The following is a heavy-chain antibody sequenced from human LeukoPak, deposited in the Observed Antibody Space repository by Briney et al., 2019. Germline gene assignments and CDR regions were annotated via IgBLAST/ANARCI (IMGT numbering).Heavy chain of an antibody. CDR2: INPNSGGT. Sequence: ASVKVSCKASGYTFTGYYMHWVRQAPRQGLEWMGWINPNSGGTNYAQKFQGRVTMTRDTSISTAYMELSRLRSDDTAVYYCAREITMVRGVHFDYWGQGTLVTVSS. D-gene: IGHD3-10*01. J-gene: IGHJ4*02. CDR1: GYTFTGYY. V-gene: IGHV1-2*02. CDR3: AREITMVRGVHFDY.